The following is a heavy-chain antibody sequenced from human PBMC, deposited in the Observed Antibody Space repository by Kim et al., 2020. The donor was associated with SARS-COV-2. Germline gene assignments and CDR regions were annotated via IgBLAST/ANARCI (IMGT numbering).Heavy chain of an antibody. Sequence: GGSLRLSCAASGFTFSSYGMHWVRQAPGKGLEWVAVISYDGSNKYYADSVKGRFTISRDNSKNTLYLQMNSLRAEDTAVYYCARDLIAAAEDTTAFDYWG. V-gene: IGHV3-33*05. J-gene: IGHJ4*01. D-gene: IGHD6-13*01. CDR2: ISYDGSNK. CDR3: ARDLIAAAEDTTAFDY. CDR1: GFTFSSYG.